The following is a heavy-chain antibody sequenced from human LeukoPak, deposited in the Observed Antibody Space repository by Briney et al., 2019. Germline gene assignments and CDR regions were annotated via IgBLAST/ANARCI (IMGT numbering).Heavy chain of an antibody. D-gene: IGHD3-16*02. Sequence: PSETLSLTCTVSGGSISSYYWSWIRQPPGKGLEWIGYIYYSGSTNYNPSLKSRVTISADTSKNQFSLKLSSVTAADTAVYYCARGAAYYDYVWVSYRLYYFDYWGQGTLVTVSS. CDR1: GGSISSYY. V-gene: IGHV4-59*01. CDR2: IYYSGST. CDR3: ARGAAYYDYVWVSYRLYYFDY. J-gene: IGHJ4*02.